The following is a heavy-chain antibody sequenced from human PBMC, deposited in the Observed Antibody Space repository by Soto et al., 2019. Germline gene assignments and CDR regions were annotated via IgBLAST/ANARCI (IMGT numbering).Heavy chain of an antibody. CDR2: VSSDGSNQ. CDR3: AKDRVIQLLPIWPDP. J-gene: IGHJ5*02. CDR1: GFSVKKYG. V-gene: IGHV3-30*02. Sequence: GGSLRLSCAACGFSVKKYGMHWFRQAPGKGLEWVAYVSSDGSNQYYADSVKGRFTISRDNSKSTLYLQLDSLRVDDTAFYYCAKDRVIQLLPIWPDPWGQGTLVTVSS. D-gene: IGHD2-2*01.